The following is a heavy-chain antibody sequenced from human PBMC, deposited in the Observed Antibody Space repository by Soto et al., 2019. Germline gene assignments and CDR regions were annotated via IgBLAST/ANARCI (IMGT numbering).Heavy chain of an antibody. V-gene: IGHV3-49*03. D-gene: IGHD5-12*01. Sequence: PGGFLRLSCTASGFTFADYTLSWFRQAPGKGLEWLGFIRNKAYGGTTEYAASVKGRFTISRDDSKSIAYLLMNSLKTEDTAMYYCTRDGRYSGYPPPAFWGQGTLVTVS. J-gene: IGHJ4*02. CDR1: GFTFADYT. CDR2: IRNKAYGGTT. CDR3: TRDGRYSGYPPPAF.